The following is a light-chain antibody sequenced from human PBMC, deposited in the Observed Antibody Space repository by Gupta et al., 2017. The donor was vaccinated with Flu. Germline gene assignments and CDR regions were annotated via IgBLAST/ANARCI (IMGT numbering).Light chain of an antibody. CDR1: QSVSSSY. V-gene: IGKV3-20*01. CDR2: GAS. Sequence: IVFTQSPGTLSLSPGERATLSFRASQSVSSSYLARYQHEPVQAARLLIYGASSRVTGLTDRFSGSRSGTDFTLSISRLETADFAVYYCQEDGSAPNTFGHGTKVEIK. J-gene: IGKJ2*01. CDR3: QEDGSAPNT.